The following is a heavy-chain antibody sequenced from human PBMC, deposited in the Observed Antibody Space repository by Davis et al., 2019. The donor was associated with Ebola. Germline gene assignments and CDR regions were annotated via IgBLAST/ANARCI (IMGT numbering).Heavy chain of an antibody. D-gene: IGHD2-2*01. Sequence: ESLKISCPASVIAFSNYNRNWVRQAPGKGLAWVSSITTNGWSTYYADSVKGRFIISRDNAKNSLFLQMHSLRGDDTAVHFCARETPISSRSDWWGQGTLVTVSS. CDR2: ITTNGWST. CDR3: ARETPISSRSDW. CDR1: VIAFSNYN. J-gene: IGHJ4*02. V-gene: IGHV3-48*01.